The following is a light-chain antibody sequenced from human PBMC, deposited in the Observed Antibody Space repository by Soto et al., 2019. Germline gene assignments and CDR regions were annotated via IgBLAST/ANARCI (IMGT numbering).Light chain of an antibody. CDR2: KAS. Sequence: DIQMTQSPSTLSASVGDRVTITCRARQSINTWLAWYQQKPGKAPKLLIYKASSLEGGVPSRFSGSGSGTEFTLTISSLQPDDFAIYYCQQYLNRWTFGPGTKVEIK. CDR3: QQYLNRWT. J-gene: IGKJ1*01. V-gene: IGKV1-5*03. CDR1: QSINTW.